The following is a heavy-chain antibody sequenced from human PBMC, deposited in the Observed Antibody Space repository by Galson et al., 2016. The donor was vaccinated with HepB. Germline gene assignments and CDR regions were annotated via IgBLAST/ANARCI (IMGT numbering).Heavy chain of an antibody. D-gene: IGHD6-6*01. V-gene: IGHV3-48*02. Sequence: SLRLSCAGFGFTFSRSGLNWVRQAPGKGLQWISYISSSISTIYYADSVKGRFTNSRDNAKNSVYLQMNSRRDDDKGVYYCARELVRSAFDLWGQGTLVTVSS. CDR3: ARELVRSAFDL. CDR2: ISSSISTI. CDR1: GFTFSRSG. J-gene: IGHJ3*01.